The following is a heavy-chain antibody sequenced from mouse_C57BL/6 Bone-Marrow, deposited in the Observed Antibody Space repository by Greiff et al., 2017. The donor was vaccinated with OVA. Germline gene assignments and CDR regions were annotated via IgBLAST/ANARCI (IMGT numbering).Heavy chain of an antibody. CDR3: ARNYGSSPSYWYFDV. D-gene: IGHD1-1*01. CDR1: GFSLTSYG. V-gene: IGHV2-2*01. CDR2: IWSGGST. J-gene: IGHJ1*03. Sequence: VQLQQSGPGLVQPSQSLSITCTVSGFSLTSYGVHWVRQSPGKGLEWLGVIWSGGSTDSNAAFISRLSISKDNSKSQVFFKMNSLQADDTAIYYCARNYGSSPSYWYFDVWGTGTTVTVSS.